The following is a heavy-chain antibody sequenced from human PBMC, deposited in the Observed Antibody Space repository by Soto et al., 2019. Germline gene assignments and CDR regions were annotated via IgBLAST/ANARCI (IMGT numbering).Heavy chain of an antibody. V-gene: IGHV1-18*04. CDR3: ARAVVTPQYYYYGMDV. D-gene: IGHD2-21*02. CDR1: GYTFTSYG. J-gene: IGHJ6*02. CDR2: ISAYNGNT. Sequence: GASVKVSCKASGYTFTSYGISWVRQAPGQGLEWMGWISAYNGNTNYAQELQGRVTMTTDTSTSTAYMELRSLRSDDTAVYYCARAVVTPQYYYYGMDVWGQGTTVTVSS.